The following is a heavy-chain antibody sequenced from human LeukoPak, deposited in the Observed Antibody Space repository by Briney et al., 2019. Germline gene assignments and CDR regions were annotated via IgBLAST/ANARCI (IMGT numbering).Heavy chain of an antibody. CDR2: IRGSGGST. CDR3: AKPGIAAAGAGWFDP. V-gene: IGHV3-23*01. Sequence: GGSLRLSCAASGFTFSSYAMSWVRQAPGKGLEWVSAIRGSGGSTYYADSVKGRFTISRDNSKNTLYLQMNSLRAEDTAVYHCAKPGIAAAGAGWFDPWGQGTLVTVSS. J-gene: IGHJ5*02. D-gene: IGHD6-13*01. CDR1: GFTFSSYA.